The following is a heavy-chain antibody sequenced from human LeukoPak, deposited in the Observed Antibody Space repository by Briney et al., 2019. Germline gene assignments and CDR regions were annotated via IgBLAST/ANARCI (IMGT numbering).Heavy chain of an antibody. CDR3: ARGAIFGVIRYFDY. D-gene: IGHD3-3*01. CDR1: GGSISSNSYY. J-gene: IGHJ4*02. CDR2: IYHSGST. Sequence: SETLSLTCTVSGGSISSNSYYWGWIRQPPGKGLEWIGSIYHSGSTYYNPSLKSRVTISVDTSKNQFSLKLSSVTAADTAVYYCARGAIFGVIRYFDYWGQGTLVTVSS. V-gene: IGHV4-39*07.